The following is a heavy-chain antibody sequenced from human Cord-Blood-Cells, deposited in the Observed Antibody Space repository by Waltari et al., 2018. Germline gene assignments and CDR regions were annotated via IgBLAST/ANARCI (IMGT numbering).Heavy chain of an antibody. D-gene: IGHD7-27*01. J-gene: IGHJ2*01. V-gene: IGHV3-33*01. CDR3: ARDSPLTGDWYFDL. CDR2: IWYDGSNK. Sequence: QVQLVESGGGVVQPGRSQRLSCAASGFTFSSYGMHWVRQAPGKGLEWVAVIWYDGSNKYYADSVKGRFTISRDNSKNTLYLQMNSLRAEDTAVYYCARDSPLTGDWYFDLWGRGTLVTVSS. CDR1: GFTFSSYG.